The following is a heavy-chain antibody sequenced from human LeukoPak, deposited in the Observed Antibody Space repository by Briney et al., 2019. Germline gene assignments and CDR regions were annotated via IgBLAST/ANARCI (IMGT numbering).Heavy chain of an antibody. CDR2: IYYSGST. D-gene: IGHD4-17*01. V-gene: IGHV4-30-4*01. CDR1: GGSISSGDYY. Sequence: QTLSLTCTVSGGSISSGDYYWSWIRQPPGKGLEWIGYIYYSGSTYYNPSLKSRVTISVDTSKNQFSLKLSSVTAADTAVYYCASRTVTTFRFDPWGQGTLVTVSP. J-gene: IGHJ5*02. CDR3: ASRTVTTFRFDP.